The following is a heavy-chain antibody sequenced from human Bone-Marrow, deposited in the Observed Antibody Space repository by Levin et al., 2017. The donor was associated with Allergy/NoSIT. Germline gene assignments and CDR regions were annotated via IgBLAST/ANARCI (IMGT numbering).Heavy chain of an antibody. CDR1: GFAFTDYY. CDR3: ARDPAVTRDGYFEL. V-gene: IGHV1-2*02. Sequence: GESLKISCKASGFAFTDYYMHWVRQAPGQGLEWLGWINPNNGATKYALKFQDRVTMTRDTSISTAYMEFKRLRADDTAVFYCARDPAVTRDGYFELWGRGTLVSVSS. CDR2: INPNNGAT. J-gene: IGHJ2*01. D-gene: IGHD4-17*01.